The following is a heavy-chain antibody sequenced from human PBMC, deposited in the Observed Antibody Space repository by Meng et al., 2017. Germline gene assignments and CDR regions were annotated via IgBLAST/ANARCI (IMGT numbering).Heavy chain of an antibody. J-gene: IGHJ4*02. CDR2: MNAGNGNK. V-gene: IGHV1-3*01. D-gene: IGHD2-15*01. Sequence: QVRRVQSGGEVKKPGASVMVSWQVSRHTFTSYAMDWVRQAHEQRIEWMGWMNAGNGNKKYSQKFPERVTTTRDPSARTAYMELSSLRSEETAVYYCAGSPLQAPQIDYWGQGTLVTVSS. CDR3: AGSPLQAPQIDY. CDR1: RHTFTSYA.